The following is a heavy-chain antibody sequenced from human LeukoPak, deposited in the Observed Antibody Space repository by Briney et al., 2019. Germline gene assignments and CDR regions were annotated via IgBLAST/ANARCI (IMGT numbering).Heavy chain of an antibody. D-gene: IGHD2-21*02. J-gene: IGHJ4*02. Sequence: GGSLRLSCAASGFTFRNHGMYWVRQAPGKGLEWVAVIWYDGSTTYYGDAVKGRFAISRDNSKDTLYLQMNSLRVEDTAVYYCARWGDGSKLDYWGQGTLVTVSS. CDR1: GFTFRNHG. CDR3: ARWGDGSKLDY. V-gene: IGHV3-33*01. CDR2: IWYDGSTT.